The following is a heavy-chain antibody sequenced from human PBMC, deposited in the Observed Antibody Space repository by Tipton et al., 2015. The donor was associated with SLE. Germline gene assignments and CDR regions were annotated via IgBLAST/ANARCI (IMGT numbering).Heavy chain of an antibody. D-gene: IGHD3-22*01. J-gene: IGHJ4*02. Sequence: AEVKKPGSSVKVSCKASGGTFSNYTIAWVRQAPGQGLEWMGGIIPIFGTAIYAQEFQGRVTITADASTSTAYMDLSSLRSEDTAVYYCAKTGYYYDNSPLDYWGQGTLVTVSS. V-gene: IGHV1-69*01. CDR3: AKTGYYYDNSPLDY. CDR1: GGTFSNYT. CDR2: IIPIFGTA.